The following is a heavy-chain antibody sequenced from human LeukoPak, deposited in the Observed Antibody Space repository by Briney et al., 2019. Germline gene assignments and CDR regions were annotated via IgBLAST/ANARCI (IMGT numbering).Heavy chain of an antibody. CDR2: ISYDGSNK. J-gene: IGHJ4*02. V-gene: IGHV3-30*03. CDR3: AREFRIALDY. CDR1: GFTFSSYG. Sequence: PGRSLRLSCAASGFTFSSYGMHWVRQAPGKGLEWVAVISYDGSNKYYADSVKGRFTISRDNSKNTLYLQMNSLRAEDTAVYYCAREFRIALDYWGQGTLVTVSS. D-gene: IGHD6-13*01.